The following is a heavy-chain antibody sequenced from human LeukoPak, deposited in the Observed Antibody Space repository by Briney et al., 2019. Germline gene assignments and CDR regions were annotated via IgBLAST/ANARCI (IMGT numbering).Heavy chain of an antibody. J-gene: IGHJ6*03. V-gene: IGHV3-23*01. CDR2: ISGSGGNT. CDR1: GFTFSSYA. Sequence: GGSLRLSCAASGFTFSSYAMSWVRQAPGKGLEWVSAISGSGGNTYYADSVKGRFTISRDNSKNSLYLQMNSLRAEDTAVYYCARDFRRRVIPPFYYYYYMDVWGKGTTLTVSS. D-gene: IGHD3-22*01. CDR3: ARDFRRRVIPPFYYYYYMDV.